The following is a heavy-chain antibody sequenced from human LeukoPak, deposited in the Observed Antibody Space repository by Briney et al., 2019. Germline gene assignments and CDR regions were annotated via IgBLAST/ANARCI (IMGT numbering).Heavy chain of an antibody. V-gene: IGHV4-34*01. CDR2: INHSGST. D-gene: IGHD2-2*01. CDR3: ARGIVVVPAARGYAFDI. J-gene: IGHJ3*02. Sequence: GSLRLSCAASGFTFSSYSMNWVRQAPGKGLEWIGEINHSGSTNYNPSLKSRVTISVDTSKNQFSLKLSSVTAADTAVYYCARGIVVVPAARGYAFDIWGQGTMVTVSS. CDR1: GFTFSSYS.